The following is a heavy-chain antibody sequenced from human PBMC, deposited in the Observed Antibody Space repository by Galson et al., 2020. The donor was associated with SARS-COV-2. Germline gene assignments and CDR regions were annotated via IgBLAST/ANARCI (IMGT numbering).Heavy chain of an antibody. V-gene: IGHV3-53*01. CDR1: GFIFSSSY. D-gene: IGHD3-10*01. CDR3: ARFGEFTSSSLES. Sequence: GGSLRLSCAASGFIFSSSYMSWVRQAPGKGLEWVSLIYSGGTTSYANSVKGRFTISRDNSKNTLFLQMNALRAEDTAVYFCARFGEFTSSSLESWGQGTLVTVSS. J-gene: IGHJ5*02. CDR2: IYSGGTT.